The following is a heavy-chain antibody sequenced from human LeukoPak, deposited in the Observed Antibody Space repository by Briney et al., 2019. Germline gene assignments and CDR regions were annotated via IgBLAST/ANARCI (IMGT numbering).Heavy chain of an antibody. CDR3: ARPPDYYDSSGPYYFDY. CDR2: IYPGDSDT. Sequence: GESLKISSKGSGYSFTSYWIGWVRQMPGKGLEWMGIIYPGDSDTRYSPSFQGQVTISADKSISTAYLQWSSLKASDTAMYYCARPPDYYDSSGPYYFDYWGQGTLVTVSS. CDR1: GYSFTSYW. V-gene: IGHV5-51*01. J-gene: IGHJ4*02. D-gene: IGHD3-22*01.